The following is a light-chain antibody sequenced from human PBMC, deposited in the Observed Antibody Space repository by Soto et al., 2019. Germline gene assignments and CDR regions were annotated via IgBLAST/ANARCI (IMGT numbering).Light chain of an antibody. V-gene: IGKV3-11*01. CDR1: QSVSSY. J-gene: IGKJ3*01. CDR3: QQRSNWPLFT. Sequence: EIVLTQSPATLSLSPGERATLSCRASQSVSSYLAWYQQKPGQAPRLLIYDASNRATGIPARFSGSGSGTDFTHPISSLEPEDLVVYYCQQRSNWPLFTFGPGTKVDIK. CDR2: DAS.